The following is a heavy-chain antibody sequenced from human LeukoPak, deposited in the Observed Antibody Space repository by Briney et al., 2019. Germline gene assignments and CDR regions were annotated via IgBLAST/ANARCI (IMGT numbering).Heavy chain of an antibody. CDR1: GFTFSSYA. CDR3: AKGYSSLDY. J-gene: IGHJ4*02. V-gene: IGHV3-30*02. CDR2: IQYDGSNK. D-gene: IGHD6-19*01. Sequence: HPGGSLRLSCAASGFTFSSYAMSWVRQAPGKGLEWVAFIQYDGSNKYYADSVKGRFTISRDNSKNTLYLQMNSLRAEDTAVYYCAKGYSSLDYWGQGTLVTVSS.